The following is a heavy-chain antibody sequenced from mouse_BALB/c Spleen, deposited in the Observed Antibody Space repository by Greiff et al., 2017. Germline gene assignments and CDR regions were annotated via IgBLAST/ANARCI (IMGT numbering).Heavy chain of an antibody. CDR1: GYSITSDYA. V-gene: IGHV3-2*02. CDR2: ISYSGST. Sequence: EVKLVESGPGLVKPSQSLSLTCTVTGYSITSDYAWNWIRQFPGNKLEWMGYISYSGSTSYNPSLKSRISITRDTSKNQFFLQLNSVTTEDTATYYCARYLFVYAMDYWGQGTSVTVSS. J-gene: IGHJ4*01. D-gene: IGHD5-1*01. CDR3: ARYLFVYAMDY.